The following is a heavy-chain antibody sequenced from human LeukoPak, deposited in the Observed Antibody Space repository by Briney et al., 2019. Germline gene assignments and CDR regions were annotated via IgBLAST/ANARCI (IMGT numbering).Heavy chain of an antibody. V-gene: IGHV3-23*01. J-gene: IGHJ4*02. D-gene: IGHD3-22*01. CDR3: ASMYYYDSSGYAWD. CDR2: ISGSGGST. CDR1: GFTFSSYA. Sequence: GGSLRLSCAASGFTFSSYAMSWVRQAPGKGLEWVSGISGSGGSTYYADSVRGRFTMSRDNSKNTVYLQMNSLRADDAAVYYCASMYYYDSSGYAWDWGQGTLVTVSP.